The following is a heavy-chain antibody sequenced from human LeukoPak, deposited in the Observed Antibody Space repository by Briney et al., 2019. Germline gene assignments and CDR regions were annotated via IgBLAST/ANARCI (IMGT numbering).Heavy chain of an antibody. CDR1: GGSISSGDYY. V-gene: IGHV4-30-4*01. Sequence: SQTLSLTCTVSGGSISSGDYYWSWVRQPPGKGLEWIWYICYSGSTYYNPSLKSRVTISVDTSKNQFSMKLSSVTAADTAVYYCARDRGGYTYSHDYWGQGTLVTVSS. D-gene: IGHD5-18*01. CDR3: ARDRGGYTYSHDY. CDR2: ICYSGST. J-gene: IGHJ4*02.